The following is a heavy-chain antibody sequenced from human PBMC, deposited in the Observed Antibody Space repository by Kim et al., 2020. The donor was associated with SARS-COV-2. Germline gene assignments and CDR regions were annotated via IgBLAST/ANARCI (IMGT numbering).Heavy chain of an antibody. CDR1: GGSISSYY. CDR3: ARVAYYYDSNGYLIDD. Sequence: SETLSLTCTVSGGSISSYYWSWIRQPPGKGLEWIGYIYYSGSTNYNPSLKSRVTISVDTSKNQFSLKLSSVTAANTAVYYCARVAYYYDSNGYLIDDWGQGTLVTVSS. D-gene: IGHD3-22*01. J-gene: IGHJ4*02. V-gene: IGHV4-59*01. CDR2: IYYSGST.